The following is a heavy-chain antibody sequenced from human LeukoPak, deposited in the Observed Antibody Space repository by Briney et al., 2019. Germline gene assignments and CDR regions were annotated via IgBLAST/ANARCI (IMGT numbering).Heavy chain of an antibody. J-gene: IGHJ6*03. D-gene: IGHD6-19*01. Sequence: PGESLTLSCAASGCTFSSYAMSWVRQPPGKGLEWVAAISGSGGSTYYADSVKGRLTISRHNSKKPLYLQMNSLTAEDTAVYYCAKDTRRSSGWFQADYYYMDVWGKGATVTVSS. CDR2: ISGSGGST. V-gene: IGHV3-23*01. CDR1: GCTFSSYA. CDR3: AKDTRRSSGWFQADYYYMDV.